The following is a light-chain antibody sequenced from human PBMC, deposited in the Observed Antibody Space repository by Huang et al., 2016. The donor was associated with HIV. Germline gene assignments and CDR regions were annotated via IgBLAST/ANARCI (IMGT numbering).Light chain of an antibody. CDR3: QQTYTIPLT. CDR1: QTISSY. CDR2: SSS. V-gene: IGKV1-39*01. J-gene: IGKJ4*01. Sequence: DIQMTQSPSSLSASVGDRVTITCRASQTISSYVSWYQQKPGKAPKLLIYSSSSLRSGVPTRFSGSGSGTDFTLTISTLQREDFATYYCQQTYTIPLTFGGGTKVEVK.